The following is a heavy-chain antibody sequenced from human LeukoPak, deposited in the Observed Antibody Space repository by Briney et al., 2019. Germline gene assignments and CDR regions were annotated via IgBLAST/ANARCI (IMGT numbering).Heavy chain of an antibody. CDR2: ISYDGSNK. Sequence: GGSLRLSCAASGFTFSNYAVHWVRQAPGKGLEWVAVISYDGSNKYYADSVKGRFSISRDNSKNTLYLQMNSLRAEDTAVYYCARDLQWDLPLGDIDYWVQGTLVTVSS. J-gene: IGHJ4*02. D-gene: IGHD1-26*01. CDR3: ARDLQWDLPLGDIDY. V-gene: IGHV3-30-3*01. CDR1: GFTFSNYA.